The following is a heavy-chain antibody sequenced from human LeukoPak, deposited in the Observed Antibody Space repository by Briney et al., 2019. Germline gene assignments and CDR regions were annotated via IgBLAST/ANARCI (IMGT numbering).Heavy chain of an antibody. Sequence: SVKVSCKASGGTFSSYAISWVRQAPGQGLEWMGGIIPILGTANYAQKFQGRVTITADESTSTAYMELSSLRSEDTAVYYCARLPEYCSSTSCYRAWGQGTLVTVSS. D-gene: IGHD2-2*02. CDR1: GGTFSSYA. CDR2: IIPILGTA. V-gene: IGHV1-69*13. CDR3: ARLPEYCSSTSCYRA. J-gene: IGHJ5*02.